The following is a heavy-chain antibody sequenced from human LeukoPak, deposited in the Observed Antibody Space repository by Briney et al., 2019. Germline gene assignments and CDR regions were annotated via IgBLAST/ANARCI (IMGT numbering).Heavy chain of an antibody. J-gene: IGHJ4*02. CDR3: AKALEYASSSGGDY. V-gene: IGHV3-30*02. CDR2: IRFDGSNK. Sequence: GGSLRPSCAASGFTFSGYGMHWVRQAPGKGLEWVAFIRFDGSNKYYADSVKGRFTISRDNSKNTLYLQMNSLRTEDTAVYYCAKALEYASSSGGDYWGQGTLVTVSS. D-gene: IGHD6-6*01. CDR1: GFTFSGYG.